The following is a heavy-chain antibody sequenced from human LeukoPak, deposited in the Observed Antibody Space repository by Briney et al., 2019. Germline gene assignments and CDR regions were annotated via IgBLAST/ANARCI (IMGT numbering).Heavy chain of an antibody. V-gene: IGHV1-69*02. CDR1: GGAFSSYT. CDR2: IIPILGIA. Sequence: SVKVSCKASGGAFSSYTISWVRHAPGQGLELMGRIIPILGIANYAQKFQGRVTITADKSTSTAYMELNSVRDKHTAVYNCARSGDQDFDYRSQGTLVTVSS. J-gene: IGHJ4*02. CDR3: ARSGDQDFDY. D-gene: IGHD7-27*01.